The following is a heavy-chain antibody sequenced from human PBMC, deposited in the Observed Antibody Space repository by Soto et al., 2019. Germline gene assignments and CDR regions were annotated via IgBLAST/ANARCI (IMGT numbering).Heavy chain of an antibody. Sequence: EVQLVESGGGLVKPGGSLRVSCAASGFTFRNYGINWVRQAPGKGLEWVSSISGFSSYIDYADSVKGRFTISRDNAKNSLYLQSDSLSAEDTAVYFCARDYYDTSVSFRRPVTNDAFDIWGPGTTVTVSA. V-gene: IGHV3-21*01. CDR1: GFTFRNYG. CDR3: ARDYYDTSVSFRRPVTNDAFDI. J-gene: IGHJ3*02. CDR2: ISGFSSYI. D-gene: IGHD3-22*01.